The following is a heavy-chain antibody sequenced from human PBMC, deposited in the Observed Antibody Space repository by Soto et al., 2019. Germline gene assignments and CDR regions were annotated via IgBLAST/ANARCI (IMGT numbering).Heavy chain of an antibody. Sequence: ASVKVSCKVSGYTLTELSMHWVRQAPGKGLEWMGGFDPEDGETIYAQKFQGRVTMTEDTSTDTAYMELSSLRSEGTAVYYCATGVRLWFGEGVDGWGQGTTVTFS. D-gene: IGHD3-10*01. CDR2: FDPEDGET. CDR1: GYTLTELS. V-gene: IGHV1-24*01. CDR3: ATGVRLWFGEGVDG. J-gene: IGHJ6*02.